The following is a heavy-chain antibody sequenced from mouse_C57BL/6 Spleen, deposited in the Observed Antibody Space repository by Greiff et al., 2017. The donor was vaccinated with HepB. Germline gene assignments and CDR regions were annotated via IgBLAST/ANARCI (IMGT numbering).Heavy chain of an antibody. V-gene: IGHV1-76*01. CDR3: ARSGNWDGYFDV. D-gene: IGHD4-1*01. CDR2: IYPGSGNT. CDR1: GYTFTDYY. J-gene: IGHJ1*03. Sequence: QVQLQQSGAELVRPGASVKLSCKASGYTFTDYYINWVKQRPGQGLEWIARIYPGSGNTYYNEKFKGKATLTAEKSSSTAYMQLSSLTSEDSAVYFCARSGNWDGYFDVWGTGTTVTVSS.